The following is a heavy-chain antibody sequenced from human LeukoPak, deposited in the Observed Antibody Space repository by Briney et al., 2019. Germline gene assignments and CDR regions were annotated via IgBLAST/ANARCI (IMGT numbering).Heavy chain of an antibody. V-gene: IGHV3-53*01. J-gene: IGHJ4*02. CDR3: ARAKGDSSGLDY. CDR2: IYSGGST. CDR1: GFTVSSNY. D-gene: IGHD3-22*01. Sequence: GGALRLSCAASGFTVSSNYMSWVRQAPGKGLDWVSVIYSGGSTYYADSVKGRFTISRDNSKNTLYLQMNSLRAEDTAVYYCARAKGDSSGLDYWGQGTLVTVSS.